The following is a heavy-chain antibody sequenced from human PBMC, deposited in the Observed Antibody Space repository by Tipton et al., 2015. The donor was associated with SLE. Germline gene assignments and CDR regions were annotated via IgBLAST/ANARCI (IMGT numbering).Heavy chain of an antibody. J-gene: IGHJ4*02. Sequence: SLRLSCAASGFTFSSYWMSWIRQAPGKGLEWVANIKQDGSEKYYVDSVKGRFTISRDNAKNSLFLQMNSLRAEDTAVYYCARDSKWEPRNYWGQGTLVTVSS. CDR1: GFTFSSYW. D-gene: IGHD1-26*01. V-gene: IGHV3-7*01. CDR2: IKQDGSEK. CDR3: ARDSKWEPRNY.